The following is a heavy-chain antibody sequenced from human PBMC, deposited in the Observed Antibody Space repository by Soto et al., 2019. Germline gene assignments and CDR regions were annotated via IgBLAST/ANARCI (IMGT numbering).Heavy chain of an antibody. CDR3: TRHSVGSLLGYYYYGMDV. D-gene: IGHD2-15*01. J-gene: IGHJ6*02. CDR2: IRSKANSYAT. V-gene: IGHV3-73*01. Sequence: GGSLRLSCAASGFTFSGSAMHWVRQASGKGLEWVGRIRSKANSYATAYAASVKGRFTISRDDSKNTAYLQMNSLKTEDTAVYYCTRHSVGSLLGYYYYGMDVWGQGTTVTVSS. CDR1: GFTFSGSA.